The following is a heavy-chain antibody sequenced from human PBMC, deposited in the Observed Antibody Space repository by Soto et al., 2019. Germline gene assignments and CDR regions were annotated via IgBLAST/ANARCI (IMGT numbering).Heavy chain of an antibody. CDR2: IKQDGSEK. CDR3: ARDYSDDDGYNYPPFDY. V-gene: IGHV3-7*05. D-gene: IGHD5-12*01. Sequence: EVQLVESGGGLVQPGGSLRLSCAASGFTFSSYWMSWVRQAPGKGLEWVANIKQDGSEKDYVDSVKGRFTISRDNAKNSLYLQMNSLGAEATAVYYCARDYSDDDGYNYPPFDYWGQGTLVTVSS. CDR1: GFTFSSYW. J-gene: IGHJ4*02.